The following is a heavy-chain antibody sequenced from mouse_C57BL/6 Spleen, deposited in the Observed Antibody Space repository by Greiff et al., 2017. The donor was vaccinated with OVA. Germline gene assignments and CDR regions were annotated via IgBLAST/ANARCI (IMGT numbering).Heavy chain of an antibody. J-gene: IGHJ4*01. CDR2: INYDGSST. D-gene: IGHD2-4*01. Sequence: EVQVVESEGGLVQPGSSMKLSCTASGFTFSDYYMAWVRQVPEKGLEWVANINYDGSSTYYLASLKSRFIISRDNATNILYLQMSSLKSEDTATYNCERDSSEYDYDVYAMDYWGQGTSVTVSS. V-gene: IGHV5-16*01. CDR3: ERDSSEYDYDVYAMDY. CDR1: GFTFSDYY.